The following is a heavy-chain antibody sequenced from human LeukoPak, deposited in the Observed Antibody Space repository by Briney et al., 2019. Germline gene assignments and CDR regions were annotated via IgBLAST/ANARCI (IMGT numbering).Heavy chain of an antibody. Sequence: SETLSLTCIVSGGSISSYYWSWIRQPPGKGLEWIGYIYYSGSTNYNPSLKSRVTISVDTSKNQFSLKLSSVTAADTAVYYCARGYYYDSSGYSYYFDYWGQGTLVTVSS. D-gene: IGHD3-22*01. J-gene: IGHJ4*02. CDR1: GGSISSYY. CDR2: IYYSGST. CDR3: ARGYYYDSSGYSYYFDY. V-gene: IGHV4-59*08.